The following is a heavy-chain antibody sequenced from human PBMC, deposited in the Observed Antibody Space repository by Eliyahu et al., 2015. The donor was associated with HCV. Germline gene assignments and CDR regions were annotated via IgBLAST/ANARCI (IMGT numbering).Heavy chain of an antibody. CDR2: ITSRSTYM. CDR1: GFTFSSYK. CDR3: AKNYGRRFADGVWFDS. J-gene: IGHJ5*01. Sequence: EVQLVESGGXLVKPGGSLRLSCAASGFTFSSYKMXWVRQAPGKGLXWISCITSRSTYMSYADSVKGRFTISRDNAKNSLYLEMKSLRAEDTAVYYCAKNYGRRFADGVWFDSWGQGTLVSVSS. V-gene: IGHV3-21*05. D-gene: IGHD3-10*01.